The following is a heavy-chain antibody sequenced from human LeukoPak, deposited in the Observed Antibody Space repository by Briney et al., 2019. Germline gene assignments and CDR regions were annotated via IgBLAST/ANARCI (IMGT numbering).Heavy chain of an antibody. CDR1: GFTFSSYW. Sequence: GGSLRLSCAASGFTFSSYWMNWVRQAPGKGLEWVANIKQDGSEKYYVDSVKGRFTISRDNAKNSLYLQMNSLRAEDTAVYYCARDHCSSTSCYEDYYYYGMDVWGQGTTVTVSS. CDR3: ARDHCSSTSCYEDYYYYGMDV. V-gene: IGHV3-7*01. CDR2: IKQDGSEK. J-gene: IGHJ6*02. D-gene: IGHD2-2*01.